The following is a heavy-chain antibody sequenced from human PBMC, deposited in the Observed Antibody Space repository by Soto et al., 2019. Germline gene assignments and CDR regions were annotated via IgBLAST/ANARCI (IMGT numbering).Heavy chain of an antibody. CDR3: HIVVVPAAHYYFDY. CDR2: IYSGGST. J-gene: IGHJ4*02. D-gene: IGHD2-2*01. Sequence: PGGSLRLSCAASGFTVSSNYMSWVRQAPGKGLEWVSVIYSGGSTYYADSVKGRFTISRDNSKNTLYLQMNSLRAEDTAVYYCHIVVVPAAHYYFDYWGQGTLVTVSS. CDR1: GFTVSSNY. V-gene: IGHV3-66*01.